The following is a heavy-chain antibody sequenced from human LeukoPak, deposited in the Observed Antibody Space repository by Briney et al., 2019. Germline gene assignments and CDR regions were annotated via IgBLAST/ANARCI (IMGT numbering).Heavy chain of an antibody. J-gene: IGHJ6*02. Sequence: ASVKVSCTASGGTFSSYAISWVRQAPGQGLEWMGGIIPIFGTANYAQKFQGRVTITADESTSTAYMELSSLRSEDTAVYYCTRLRFLEWLSGASLSPPSKYGMDVWGQGTTVTVSS. V-gene: IGHV1-69*13. D-gene: IGHD3-3*01. CDR1: GGTFSSYA. CDR3: TRLRFLEWLSGASLSPPSKYGMDV. CDR2: IIPIFGTA.